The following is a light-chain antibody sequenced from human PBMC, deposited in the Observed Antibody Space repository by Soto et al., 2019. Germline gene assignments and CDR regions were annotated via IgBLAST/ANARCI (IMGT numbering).Light chain of an antibody. CDR3: ATWDDSLNGAYV. J-gene: IGLJ1*01. Sequence: QSVLTQPPSASGTPGQRVTISCSGSSSNIGSNLETWYQHLPGTAPRLLIYANDQRPSGVPDRFSGSKSDTSASLAISALQSEDKADYYCATWDDSLNGAYVFGTGTKVTVL. CDR1: SSNIGSNL. V-gene: IGLV1-44*01. CDR2: AND.